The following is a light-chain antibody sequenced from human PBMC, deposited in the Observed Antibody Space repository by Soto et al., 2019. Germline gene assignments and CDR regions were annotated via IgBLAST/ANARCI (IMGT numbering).Light chain of an antibody. J-gene: IGKJ1*01. Sequence: AIRVSQSPSSLSASTGDRVTITCRASQGISSYLAWYQQKPGKAPKLLIYAASTLQSGVPSRFSGSGSGTDFTLTISCLQSEDFATYYCLQDHDDSWTFGQGTKVDIK. CDR2: AAS. V-gene: IGKV1-8*01. CDR1: QGISSY. CDR3: LQDHDDSWT.